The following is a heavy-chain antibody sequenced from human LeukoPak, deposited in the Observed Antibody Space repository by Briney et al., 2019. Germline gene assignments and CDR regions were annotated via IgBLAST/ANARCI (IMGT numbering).Heavy chain of an antibody. D-gene: IGHD4-17*01. CDR3: ARAPTVTTRVFAS. CDR2: IKQDGTET. J-gene: IGHJ5*01. V-gene: IGHV3-7*05. CDR1: GFIFSSYW. Sequence: GGSLRLSCAASGFIFSSYWMTWVRQAPGKGLEWVANIKQDGTETYYVDSLKGRFTISRENAKNSLYLQLNSLRAEDTAVYYCARAPTVTTRVFASWGQGTLVTASS.